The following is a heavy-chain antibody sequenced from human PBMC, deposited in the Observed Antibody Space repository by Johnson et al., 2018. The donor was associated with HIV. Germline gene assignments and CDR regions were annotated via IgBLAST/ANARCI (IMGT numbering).Heavy chain of an antibody. CDR1: GFIFSTYG. CDR3: GKSESGWYPIRAFDV. J-gene: IGHJ3*01. D-gene: IGHD6-19*01. V-gene: IGHV3-30*02. CDR2: IRYDGSNK. Sequence: QVQLVESGGGVVQPGGSLRLSCAASGFIFSTYGMHWVRQAPGKGLEWVAFIRYDGSNKYYVDSVKGRFTISRDDSKNTLYLQMNSLRAEDTAMYYCGKSESGWYPIRAFDVWGQGTMVTVSS.